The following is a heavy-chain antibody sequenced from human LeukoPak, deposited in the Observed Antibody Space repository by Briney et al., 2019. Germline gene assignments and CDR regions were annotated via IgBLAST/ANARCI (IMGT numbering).Heavy chain of an antibody. CDR3: ARASRDGYNQNFDY. V-gene: IGHV5-51*01. CDR1: GYSFTTYW. D-gene: IGHD5-24*01. Sequence: GESLKISCKGSGYSFTTYWIGWVRQMPGKGLEWMGIIYPGGSETRYDPSFQGQVTISADSSTSTAYLQWSSLRASDTAMYYCARASRDGYNQNFDYWGQGTLVTVSS. J-gene: IGHJ4*02. CDR2: IYPGGSET.